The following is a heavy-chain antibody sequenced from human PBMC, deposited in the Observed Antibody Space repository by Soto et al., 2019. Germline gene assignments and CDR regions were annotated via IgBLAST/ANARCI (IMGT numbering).Heavy chain of an antibody. J-gene: IGHJ4*02. D-gene: IGHD2-15*01. CDR2: ISGSGGGT. CDR1: GFTFSDYA. CDR3: AKDISTRWSCSSGTCYSGFDY. V-gene: IGHV3-23*01. Sequence: PGGSLRLSCAAPGFTFSDYAMTWIRQAPGKGLAWAPVISGSGGGTYYADSVKGRFTISRDTSKNTLFLQMNSLRAEDTAVYYCAKDISTRWSCSSGTCYSGFDYWGQGTLVTVSS.